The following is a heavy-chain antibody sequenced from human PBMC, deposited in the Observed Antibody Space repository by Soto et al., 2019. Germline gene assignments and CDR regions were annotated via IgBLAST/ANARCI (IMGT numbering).Heavy chain of an antibody. D-gene: IGHD1-7*01. CDR2: ISATGAGT. CDR3: AKDRRAGGNYGFYSDF. V-gene: IGHV3-23*01. CDR1: GFTFSSYG. J-gene: IGHJ4*02. Sequence: EVQLLESGGGLVQPGGSLRLSCVASGFTFSSYGMTWVRQAPGKGLEWVSFISATGAGTYYADSVKGRFTISRDNSKNTLYLQMTSLRADDTAVYYCAKDRRAGGNYGFYSDFWGQGALVIVSS.